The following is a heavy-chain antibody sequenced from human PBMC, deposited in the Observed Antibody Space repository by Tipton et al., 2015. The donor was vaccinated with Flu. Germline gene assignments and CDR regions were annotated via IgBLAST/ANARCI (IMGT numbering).Heavy chain of an antibody. CDR3: AKEPPGY. V-gene: IGHV4-61*02. J-gene: IGHJ4*02. Sequence: TLSLTCTVSGGSISSGNNYWGWIWQPAGKGLEWIGRIYTSGSTSYNPSLKSRVTISVDTSKNQFSLKLSSVTAADTAVYYCAKEPPGYWGQGTLVTFSS. CDR2: IYTSGST. CDR1: GGSISSGNNY.